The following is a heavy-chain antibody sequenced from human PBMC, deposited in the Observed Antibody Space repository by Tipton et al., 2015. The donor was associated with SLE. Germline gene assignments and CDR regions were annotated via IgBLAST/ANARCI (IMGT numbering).Heavy chain of an antibody. D-gene: IGHD3-3*01. CDR2: IKQDGSDK. CDR1: GFTFSSYW. J-gene: IGHJ4*02. CDR3: ARVSRFLEWPGPDY. Sequence: GSLRLSCAASGFTFSSYWMSWVRQAPGKGLEWVANIKQDGSDKYYVDSVKGRFTISRDNAKNSLYLQMNSLRAEDTAVYYCARVSRFLEWPGPDYWGQGTLVTVSS. V-gene: IGHV3-7*01.